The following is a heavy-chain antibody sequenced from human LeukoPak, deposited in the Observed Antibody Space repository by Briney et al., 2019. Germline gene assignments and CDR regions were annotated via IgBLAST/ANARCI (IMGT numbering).Heavy chain of an antibody. CDR1: GGSIRSGGYY. CDR3: AREWWAPKQEGGWFDP. Sequence: SSETLSLTCTVSGGSIRSGGYYWNWIRQHPGKGLEWIGYIYYSGSTYYNPSLKSRVTISVDTSKNQFSLKLSSVTAADTAVYYCAREWWAPKQEGGWFDPWGQGTLVTVSS. V-gene: IGHV4-31*03. D-gene: IGHD2-15*01. CDR2: IYYSGST. J-gene: IGHJ5*02.